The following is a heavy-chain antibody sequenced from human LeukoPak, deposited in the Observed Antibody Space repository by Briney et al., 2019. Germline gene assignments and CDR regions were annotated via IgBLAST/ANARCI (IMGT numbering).Heavy chain of an antibody. CDR1: GYTFTSYG. J-gene: IGHJ4*02. D-gene: IGHD4-17*01. CDR2: ISAYNGNT. V-gene: IGHV1-18*01. Sequence: ASVKVSCKASGYTFTSYGISWVRQAPGQGLELMGGISAYNGNTNYAQKLQGRVTMTTDTSTSTAYMELRSLRSDDTAVYYCARTKYGDYLGDYWGQGTLVTVSS. CDR3: ARTKYGDYLGDY.